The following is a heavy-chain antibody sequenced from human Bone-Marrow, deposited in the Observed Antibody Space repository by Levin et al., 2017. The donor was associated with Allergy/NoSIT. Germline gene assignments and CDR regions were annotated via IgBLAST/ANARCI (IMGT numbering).Heavy chain of an antibody. CDR2: IKSKSDGGTR. J-gene: IGHJ4*02. D-gene: IGHD3-10*01. Sequence: PGGSLRLSCAASGFTFSDAWMSWVRQAPGKELEWIGRIKSKSDGGTRDYIAPVKGRFTISRDDSESTLYLQMNSLKIEDTAVYYCATDLRYGVVRGAHDYWGQGTLVTVSS. CDR3: ATDLRYGVVRGAHDY. CDR1: GFTFSDAW. V-gene: IGHV3-15*01.